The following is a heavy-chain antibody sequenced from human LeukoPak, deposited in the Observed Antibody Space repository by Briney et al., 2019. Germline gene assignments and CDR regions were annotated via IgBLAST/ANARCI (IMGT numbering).Heavy chain of an antibody. D-gene: IGHD3-9*01. J-gene: IGHJ4*02. V-gene: IGHV3-30*18. Sequence: GGSLRLSCAASGFTFSSYGMHWVRQAPGKGLEWVAVISDDGSNKYYADSVKGRFTISRDNSKNTLYVQMNSLRAEDTAVYYCAKDLELRYFDRFIGQNFDYWAREPWSPSPQ. CDR1: GFTFSSYG. CDR3: AKDLELRYFDRFIGQNFDY. CDR2: ISDDGSNK.